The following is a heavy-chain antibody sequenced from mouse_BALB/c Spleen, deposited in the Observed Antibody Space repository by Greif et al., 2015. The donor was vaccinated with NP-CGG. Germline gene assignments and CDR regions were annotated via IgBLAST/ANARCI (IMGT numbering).Heavy chain of an antibody. D-gene: IGHD1-1*01. J-gene: IGHJ4*01. CDR2: ISSGSSTI. V-gene: IGHV5-17*02. Sequence: EVHLVESGGGLVQPGGSRKLSCAASGFTFSSFGMHWVRQAPEKGLEWVAYISSGSSTIYYADTVKGRFTISRDNPKNTLFLQMTSLRSEDTAMYYCAIDYYGAMDYWGQGTSVTVSS. CDR3: AIDYYGAMDY. CDR1: GFTFSSFG.